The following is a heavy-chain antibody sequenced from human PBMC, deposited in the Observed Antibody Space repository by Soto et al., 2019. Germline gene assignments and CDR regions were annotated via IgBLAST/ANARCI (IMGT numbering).Heavy chain of an antibody. CDR2: ISGSGGST. D-gene: IGHD3-3*01. J-gene: IGHJ5*02. V-gene: IGHV3-23*01. Sequence: PGGSLRLSCAASGFTFSSYAMSWVRQAPGKGLEWVSAISGSGGSTYYADSVKGRFTISRDNSKNTLYLQMNSLRAEDTAVYYCAKDGSDFWSGSNWFDPWGQGTLVTVSS. CDR3: AKDGSDFWSGSNWFDP. CDR1: GFTFSSYA.